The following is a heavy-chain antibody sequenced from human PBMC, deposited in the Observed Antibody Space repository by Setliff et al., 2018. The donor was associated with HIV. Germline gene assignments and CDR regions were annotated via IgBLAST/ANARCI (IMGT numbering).Heavy chain of an antibody. CDR1: GYSISSGYY. CDR3: ASHRSVYYFDY. Sequence: SETLSLTCAVSGYSISSGYYWGWIRQPPGKGLEWIASVYHGGSAYYNPSLKSRVTISVDTSKNQFSLKLSSVTAADTAVYYCASHRSVYYFDYWGQGTLVTVSS. V-gene: IGHV4-38-2*01. CDR2: VYHGGSA. J-gene: IGHJ4*02.